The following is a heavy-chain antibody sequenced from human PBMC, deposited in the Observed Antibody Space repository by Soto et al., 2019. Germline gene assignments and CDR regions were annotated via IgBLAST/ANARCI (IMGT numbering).Heavy chain of an antibody. CDR3: ARAYCSSTSCYRGMDV. CDR1: GFTFSSYA. D-gene: IGHD2-2*01. V-gene: IGHV3-30-3*01. Sequence: QVQLVESGGGVVQPGRSLRLSCAAPGFTFSSYAMHWVRQAPGKGLEWVAVISYDGSNKYYADSVKGRFTISRDNSKNTLYLQMNSLRAEDTAVYYCARAYCSSTSCYRGMDVWGQGTTVTVSS. CDR2: ISYDGSNK. J-gene: IGHJ6*02.